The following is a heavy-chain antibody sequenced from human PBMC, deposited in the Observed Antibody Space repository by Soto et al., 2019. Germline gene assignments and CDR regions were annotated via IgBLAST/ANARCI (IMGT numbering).Heavy chain of an antibody. J-gene: IGHJ6*02. D-gene: IGHD3-3*01. CDR2: IIPIFGTA. V-gene: IGHV1-69*13. CDR1: GGTFSSYA. Sequence: SVKVSCKASGGTFSSYAISWVRQAPGQGLEWMGGIIPIFGTANYAQKFQGRVTITADESTSTAYMELSSLRSEDTAVYYCARTVTIFGVVTVYYGMDVWGQGTTVTVSS. CDR3: ARTVTIFGVVTVYYGMDV.